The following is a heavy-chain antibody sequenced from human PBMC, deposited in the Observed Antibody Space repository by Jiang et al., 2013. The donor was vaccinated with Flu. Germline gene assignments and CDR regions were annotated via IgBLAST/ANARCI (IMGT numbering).Heavy chain of an antibody. D-gene: IGHD3-22*01. CDR3: TTPQYYYDSSGYYLYYFDY. CDR2: T. V-gene: IGHV3-15*01. Sequence: TDYAAPVKGRFTISRDDSKNTLYLQMNSLKTEDTAVYYCTTPQYYYDSSGYYLYYFDYWGQGTLVTVSS. J-gene: IGHJ4*02.